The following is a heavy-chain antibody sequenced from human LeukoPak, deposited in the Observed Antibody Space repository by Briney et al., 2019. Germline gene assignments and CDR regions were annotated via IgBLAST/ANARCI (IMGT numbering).Heavy chain of an antibody. Sequence: GGSLRLSCAASGFTFSAFHMHWVRQASGKGLEWVGRITTKANSYATAYAASVKGRFTVSRDDSKNTAYLQMSSLKTEDTAAYYCTTYTSGHYWGQGTLVTVSP. D-gene: IGHD6-19*01. V-gene: IGHV3-73*01. J-gene: IGHJ4*02. CDR2: ITTKANSYAT. CDR1: GFTFSAFH. CDR3: TTYTSGHY.